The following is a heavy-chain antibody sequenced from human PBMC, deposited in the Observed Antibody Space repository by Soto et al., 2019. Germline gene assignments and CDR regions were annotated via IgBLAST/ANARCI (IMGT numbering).Heavy chain of an antibody. CDR1: GDSVSKNSAT. Sequence: QEQLQQSGPGLVKPSQTLSLTCAISGDSVSKNSATWNWIRQSPARALEWLGRTYYRSKWYNDYAVSVKSRITINPDTSKNQFSLQLNSVTPEDTAVYYCARGSLRGGNWYFDLWGRGTLVTVSS. D-gene: IGHD3-16*01. CDR3: ARGSLRGGNWYFDL. J-gene: IGHJ2*01. CDR2: TYYRSKWYN. V-gene: IGHV6-1*01.